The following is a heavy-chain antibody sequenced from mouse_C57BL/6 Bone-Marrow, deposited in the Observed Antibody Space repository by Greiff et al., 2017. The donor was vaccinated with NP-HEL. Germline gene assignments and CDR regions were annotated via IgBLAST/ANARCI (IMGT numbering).Heavy chain of an antibody. D-gene: IGHD1-1*01. CDR3: ARRCYGAWFAY. CDR2: ISSGGSYT. Sequence: EVNVVESGGDLVKPGGSLKLSCAASGFTFSSYGMSWVRQTPDKRLEWVATISSGGSYTYYPDSVKGRFTISRDNAKNTLYLQMSSLKSEDTAMYYCARRCYGAWFAYWGQGTLVTVSA. V-gene: IGHV5-6*02. CDR1: GFTFSSYG. J-gene: IGHJ3*01.